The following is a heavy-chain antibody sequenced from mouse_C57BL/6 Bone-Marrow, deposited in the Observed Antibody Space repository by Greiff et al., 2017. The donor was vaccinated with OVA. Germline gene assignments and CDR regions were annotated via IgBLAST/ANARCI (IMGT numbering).Heavy chain of an antibody. Sequence: QVQLQQPGAELVKPGASVKLSCKASGYTFTSYWMHWVKQRPGQGLEWIGMIHPTSGSTNYNEKFKSKATLTVDKSSSTAYMQLSSLTSEDSAVYYCAKLGQAWFAYWGQGTLVTVSA. V-gene: IGHV1-64*01. CDR1: GYTFTSYW. D-gene: IGHD4-1*01. CDR3: AKLGQAWFAY. CDR2: IHPTSGST. J-gene: IGHJ3*01.